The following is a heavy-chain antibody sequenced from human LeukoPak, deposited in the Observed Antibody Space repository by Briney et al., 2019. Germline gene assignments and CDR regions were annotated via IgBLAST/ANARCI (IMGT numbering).Heavy chain of an antibody. D-gene: IGHD3-22*01. J-gene: IGHJ4*02. CDR2: IYYSGST. Sequence: SETLSLTCTVSGGSISSYYWSWIRQPPGKGLEWIGYIYYSGSTNYNPSLKSRVTISVDTSKNQFSLKLSSVTAEDTAVYYCARSTYYYDSSSGYYYRPTYYFDYWGQGTLVTVSS. CDR3: ARSTYYYDSSSGYYYRPTYYFDY. V-gene: IGHV4-59*01. CDR1: GGSISSYY.